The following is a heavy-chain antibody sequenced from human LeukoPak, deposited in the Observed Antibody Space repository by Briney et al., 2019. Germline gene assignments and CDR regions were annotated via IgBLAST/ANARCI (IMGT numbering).Heavy chain of an antibody. CDR1: GFTFSNYD. Sequence: GGSLRPACTASGFTFSNYDMHWVRQAPGKGLEWVALISHDGSKKYFADSVKGRFTVSRDNSKNTLYLQLNSLGAEDTAMYYCARYSGIIKTFDYWGQGTLVTVSS. CDR2: ISHDGSKK. J-gene: IGHJ4*02. V-gene: IGHV3-30*03. D-gene: IGHD1-26*01. CDR3: ARYSGIIKTFDY.